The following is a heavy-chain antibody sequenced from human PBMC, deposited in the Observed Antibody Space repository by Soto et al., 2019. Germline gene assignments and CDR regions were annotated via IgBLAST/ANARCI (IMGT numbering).Heavy chain of an antibody. Sequence: ASVKVSCKASGGTFSSYAISWVRQAPGQGLEWMGGIIPIFGTANYAQKFQGRVTITADKSTSTAYMELSSLRSEDTAVYYCATAYDSSGYNYYYYGLDVWGQGTTVTVSS. J-gene: IGHJ6*02. CDR3: ATAYDSSGYNYYYYGLDV. D-gene: IGHD3-22*01. V-gene: IGHV1-69*06. CDR1: GGTFSSYA. CDR2: IIPIFGTA.